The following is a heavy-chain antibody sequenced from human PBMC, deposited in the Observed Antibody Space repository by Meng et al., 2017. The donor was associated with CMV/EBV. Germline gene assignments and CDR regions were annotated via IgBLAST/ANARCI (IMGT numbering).Heavy chain of an antibody. Sequence: GGSLRLSCAASGFTFSSYSMNWVRQAPGKGLEWVSSISSSSYIYYADSVKGRFTISRDNAKNSLYLQMNSLRAEDTAVYYCARRGYSSSWYNSDYFDYWGQGTLVTVSS. CDR3: ARRGYSSSWYNSDYFDY. D-gene: IGHD6-13*01. CDR1: GFTFSSYS. CDR2: ISSSSYI. V-gene: IGHV3-21*01. J-gene: IGHJ4*02.